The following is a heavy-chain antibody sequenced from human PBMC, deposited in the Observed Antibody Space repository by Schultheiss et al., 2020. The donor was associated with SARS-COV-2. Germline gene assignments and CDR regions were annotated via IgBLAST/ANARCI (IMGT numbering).Heavy chain of an antibody. CDR1: GFTFSSYG. V-gene: IGHV3-30*03. CDR3: VRNYYDSSGLGLTYFDY. CDR2: ISYDGSNK. J-gene: IGHJ4*02. D-gene: IGHD3-22*01. Sequence: GGSLRLSCAASGFTFSSYGMHWVRQAPGKGLEWVAVISYDGSNKYYADSVKGRFTISRDNSKNTLYLQMSSLRAEDTAVYYCVRNYYDSSGLGLTYFDYWGQGTLVTVSS.